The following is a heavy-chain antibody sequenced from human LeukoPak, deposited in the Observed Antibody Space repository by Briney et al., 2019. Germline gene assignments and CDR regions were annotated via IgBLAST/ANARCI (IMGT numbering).Heavy chain of an antibody. CDR3: ARSTVTHGVFDI. CDR1: GGSISSYY. V-gene: IGHV4-4*07. Sequence: SETLSLTWTVSGGSISSYYWSWIRQTAGKGLEWIGRIYTSGSTNYNPSLKSRVTMSVDTSKNQFSLKLSSVTAADTAVYYCARSTVTHGVFDIWGQGTMVTVSS. CDR2: IYTSGST. D-gene: IGHD4-17*01. J-gene: IGHJ3*02.